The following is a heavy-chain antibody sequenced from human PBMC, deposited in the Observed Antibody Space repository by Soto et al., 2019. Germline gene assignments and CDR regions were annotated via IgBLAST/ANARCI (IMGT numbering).Heavy chain of an antibody. CDR3: AADRDYCSGGSCYHYYYYGMDV. Sequence: SVKVSCKASGFTFTSSAVQWVRQARGQRLEWIGWIVVGSGNTNYAQKFQERVTITRDMSTSTAYMELSSLRSEDTAVYYCAADRDYCSGGSCYHYYYYGMDVWGQGTTVTVLL. V-gene: IGHV1-58*01. D-gene: IGHD2-15*01. J-gene: IGHJ6*02. CDR2: IVVGSGNT. CDR1: GFTFTSSA.